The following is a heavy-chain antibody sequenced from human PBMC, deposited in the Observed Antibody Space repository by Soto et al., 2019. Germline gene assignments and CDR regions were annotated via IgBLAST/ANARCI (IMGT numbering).Heavy chain of an antibody. CDR2: NYYNGDT. CDR1: GGSISSGGYY. V-gene: IGHV4-31*03. Sequence: QVQLQESGPGLVKPSQTLSLTCTVSGGSISSGGYYWSWIRQHPGKGLEWIGYNYYNGDTYYNPSLKSRVSISIDTSKNQFSLRLTSVTAADTAVYYCARSHRDNWGSPDYFDYWGQGTLVTVSS. D-gene: IGHD7-27*01. J-gene: IGHJ4*02. CDR3: ARSHRDNWGSPDYFDY.